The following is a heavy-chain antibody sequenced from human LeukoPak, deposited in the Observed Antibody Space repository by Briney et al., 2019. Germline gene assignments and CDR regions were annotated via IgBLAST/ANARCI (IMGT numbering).Heavy chain of an antibody. CDR1: GGSISSYY. CDR2: IYYSGST. D-gene: IGHD3-3*01. Sequence: SETLSLTCTVSGGSISSYYWSWIRQPPGKGLEWIGYIYYSGSTNYNPSLKRRVTISVDTSKNQFSLKLSSVTAADTAVYYCARDGITIFGVVIPWFDPWGQGTLVTVSS. J-gene: IGHJ5*02. V-gene: IGHV4-59*12. CDR3: ARDGITIFGVVIPWFDP.